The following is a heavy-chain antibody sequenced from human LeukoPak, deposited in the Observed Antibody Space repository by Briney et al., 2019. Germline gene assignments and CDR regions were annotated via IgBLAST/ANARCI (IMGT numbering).Heavy chain of an antibody. CDR2: IYYSGST. CDR1: GGSISSYY. J-gene: IGHJ4*02. V-gene: IGHV4-39*07. CDR3: ARDPPRGVWGSYRFDY. Sequence: SETLSLTCTVSGGSISSYYWGWIRQPPGKGLEWIGSIYYSGSTYYNPSLKSRVTISVDTSKNQFSLKLSSVTAADTAVYYCARDPPRGVWGSYRFDYWGQGTLVTVSS. D-gene: IGHD3-16*02.